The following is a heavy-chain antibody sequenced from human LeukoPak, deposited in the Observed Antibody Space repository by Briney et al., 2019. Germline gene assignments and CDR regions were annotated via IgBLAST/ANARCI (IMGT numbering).Heavy chain of an antibody. CDR3: ARGLREDYYFDY. V-gene: IGHV3-7*01. J-gene: IGHJ4*02. CDR1: GFSVSSYW. CDR2: IKQDGSEK. Sequence: GGSLRLSCAASGFSVSSYWMSWVRQAAGQGLEWVANIKQDGSEKYYVASVTGRFTISRDDAENSLYLQMGSLRAEYTGVYYCARGLREDYYFDYWGQGTLVTVSS.